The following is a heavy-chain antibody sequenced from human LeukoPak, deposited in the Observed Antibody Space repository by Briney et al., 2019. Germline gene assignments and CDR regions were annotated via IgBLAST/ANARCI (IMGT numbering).Heavy chain of an antibody. Sequence: GGSLRLSCAASGFTFDDYAMHWVRQAPGKGLEWVSSTSSSSSYIHYADSVKGRFTISRDNAKNSLYLQMNSLRAEDTAVYYCARDSPSGCSGGSCYTPAAFQHWGQGTLVTVSS. J-gene: IGHJ1*01. D-gene: IGHD2-15*01. CDR3: ARDSPSGCSGGSCYTPAAFQH. V-gene: IGHV3-21*01. CDR2: TSSSSSYI. CDR1: GFTFDDYA.